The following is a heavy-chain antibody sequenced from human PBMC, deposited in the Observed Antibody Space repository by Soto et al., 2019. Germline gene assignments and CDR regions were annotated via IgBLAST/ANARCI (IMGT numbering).Heavy chain of an antibody. J-gene: IGHJ4*02. CDR1: GYTFTSYA. Sequence: GASVKVSCKASGYTFTSYAMHWVRQAPGQRLEWMGWINPGHGNTKYSQKFQGRVTITRDKSASTAYMELSSLRSEDTAVYYCARWYCSSTSCARDRDYWGQGTLVTVSS. D-gene: IGHD2-2*01. CDR3: ARWYCSSTSCARDRDY. CDR2: INPGHGNT. V-gene: IGHV1-3*01.